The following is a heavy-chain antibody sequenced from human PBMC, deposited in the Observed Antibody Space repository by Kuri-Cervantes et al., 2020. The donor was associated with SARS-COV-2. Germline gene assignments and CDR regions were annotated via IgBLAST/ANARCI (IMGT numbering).Heavy chain of an antibody. D-gene: IGHD1-7*01. Sequence: GESLKISCKGSGYSFTSYWIGWVRQMPGKGLEWMGIIYPGDSDTRYSPSFQGQVTISADKSISTAYLQWSSLKASDTAMYYCARQWGITGTNSAFDFWGQGTMVTVSS. V-gene: IGHV5-51*01. CDR2: IYPGDSDT. J-gene: IGHJ3*01. CDR3: ARQWGITGTNSAFDF. CDR1: GYSFTSYW.